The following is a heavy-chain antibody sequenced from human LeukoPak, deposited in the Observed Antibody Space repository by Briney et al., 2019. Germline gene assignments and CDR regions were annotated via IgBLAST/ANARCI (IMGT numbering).Heavy chain of an antibody. Sequence: GGSLRLSCAASGFTLSSYSMHGVRQAPGKGLEWVSSISSSSSYIYYADSVKGRFTISRDNAKNSLYLQMNSLRAEDTAVYYFAREPPGVTIYDYWGQGTLVTVSS. V-gene: IGHV3-21*01. CDR2: ISSSSSYI. CDR1: GFTLSSYS. D-gene: IGHD3-3*01. CDR3: AREPPGVTIYDY. J-gene: IGHJ4*02.